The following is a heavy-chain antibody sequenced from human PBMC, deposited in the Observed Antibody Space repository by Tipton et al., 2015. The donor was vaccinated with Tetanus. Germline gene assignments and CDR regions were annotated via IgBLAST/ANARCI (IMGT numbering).Heavy chain of an antibody. D-gene: IGHD5-24*01. J-gene: IGHJ4*02. V-gene: IGHV4-30-2*01. CDR3: ARTTRRWLHPDY. CDR2: IYQSGKI. CDR1: GGSIDSGDYS. Sequence: TLSLTCAVSGGSIDSGDYSWSWIRQPPGKGLEWIGNIYQSGKIYYKASLRSRLTISIDKSKNQFSLTLTSVNAADTAVYYCARTTRRWLHPDYWGQGTLVTVSS.